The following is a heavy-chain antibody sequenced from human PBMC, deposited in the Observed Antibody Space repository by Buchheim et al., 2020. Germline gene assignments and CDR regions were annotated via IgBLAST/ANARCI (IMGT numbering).Heavy chain of an antibody. V-gene: IGHV4-39*01. CDR3: ASNSRWELLPLDY. CDR2: IYYSGST. CDR1: GGSISSSSYY. D-gene: IGHD1-26*01. J-gene: IGHJ4*02. Sequence: QLQLQESGPGLVKPSETLSLTCTVSGGSISSSSYYWGWIRQPPGKGLEWIGSIYYSGSTSYNPSLKSRVTISVDTSKNQFSLKLSSVTAADTAVYYCASNSRWELLPLDYWGQGTL.